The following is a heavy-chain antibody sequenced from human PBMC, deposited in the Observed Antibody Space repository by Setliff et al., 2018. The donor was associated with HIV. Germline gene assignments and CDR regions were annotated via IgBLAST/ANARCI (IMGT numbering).Heavy chain of an antibody. Sequence: ASVKVSCKASGYTFTSYGVSWVRQAPGQGLEWMGWISAYNRNVNYSQKVQGRVTMTTDTSTSTAYMELKNLTSDDTAVYYCARVLDPGIAVATHAFDIWGQGTMVTVSS. D-gene: IGHD6-19*01. V-gene: IGHV1-18*01. CDR3: ARVLDPGIAVATHAFDI. J-gene: IGHJ3*02. CDR2: ISAYNRNV. CDR1: GYTFTSYG.